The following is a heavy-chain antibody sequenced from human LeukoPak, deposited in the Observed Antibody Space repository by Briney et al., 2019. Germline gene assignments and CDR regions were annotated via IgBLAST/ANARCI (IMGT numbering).Heavy chain of an antibody. Sequence: GGSLRLSCAASGFTFSDYYMSWIRQAPGKGLEWVSYISSSGSTIYYADSVKGRFTISRDNAKNSLYLQMNSLRAEDTAVYYCAKESSGWSNYYYYYYMDVWGKGTTVTVSS. V-gene: IGHV3-11*04. CDR2: ISSSGSTI. CDR3: AKESSGWSNYYYYYYMDV. D-gene: IGHD6-19*01. J-gene: IGHJ6*03. CDR1: GFTFSDYY.